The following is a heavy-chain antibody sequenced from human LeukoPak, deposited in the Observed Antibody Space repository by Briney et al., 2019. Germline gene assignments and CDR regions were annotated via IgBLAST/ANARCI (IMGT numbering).Heavy chain of an antibody. Sequence: GKSLRLSCAASGFTFSSYDKHWVRQAPGKGLEWVAVITDDGSNKDYADSVKGRFTIARDKSRNTLYLEMNSLRAEDTAVYYNARDHMSGVWWIRFDYWGQGTLVTVSS. J-gene: IGHJ4*02. CDR3: ARDHMSGVWWIRFDY. V-gene: IGHV3-30*04. CDR1: GFTFSSYD. D-gene: IGHD6-19*01. CDR2: ITDDGSNK.